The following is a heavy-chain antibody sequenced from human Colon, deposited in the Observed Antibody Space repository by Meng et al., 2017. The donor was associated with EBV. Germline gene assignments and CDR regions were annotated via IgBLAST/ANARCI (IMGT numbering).Heavy chain of an antibody. CDR1: AFTFSNYD. Sequence: CVLVQPEGSLPPPFAASAFTFSNYDMSWVRQAPGKGLEWCSSIRDNGGSTYYADSVKGRFTVSRDNSKNTLYLQMNSLRAEDTAVYYCAPRKDYGAPWGQGTLVTVSS. CDR3: APRKDYGAP. J-gene: IGHJ5*02. V-gene: IGHV3-23*01. D-gene: IGHD4-17*01. CDR2: IRDNGGST.